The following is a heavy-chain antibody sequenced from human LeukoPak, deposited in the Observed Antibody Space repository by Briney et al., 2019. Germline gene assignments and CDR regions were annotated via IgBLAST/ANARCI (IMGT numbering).Heavy chain of an antibody. Sequence: SVKVSCKGFGGTFSIYGISWVRQAPGRGLEWMGRIIPILGQTNYAQNFQGRVTITADISTSTAYMEMSSLRSEDTAVYYCARTYAWSGSGHSLDYWGQGTPVTVSS. CDR3: ARTYAWSGSGHSLDY. J-gene: IGHJ4*02. CDR1: GGTFSIYG. V-gene: IGHV1-69*04. CDR2: IIPILGQT. D-gene: IGHD3-3*01.